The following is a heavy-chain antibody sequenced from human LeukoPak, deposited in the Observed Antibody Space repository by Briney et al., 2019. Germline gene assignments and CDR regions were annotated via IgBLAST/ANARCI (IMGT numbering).Heavy chain of an antibody. V-gene: IGHV4-39*01. CDR3: ARSYSSSSRNFDY. CDR2: IYYSGST. Sequence: PSETLSLTCTVSGGSISSSGYYWGWIRQPPGKGLEWIASIYYSGSTYYNPSLKSRVTISVDTSKNQFSLKLSSVTAADTAVYYCARSYSSSSRNFDYWGQGTLVTVSS. J-gene: IGHJ4*02. CDR1: GGSISSSGYY. D-gene: IGHD6-6*01.